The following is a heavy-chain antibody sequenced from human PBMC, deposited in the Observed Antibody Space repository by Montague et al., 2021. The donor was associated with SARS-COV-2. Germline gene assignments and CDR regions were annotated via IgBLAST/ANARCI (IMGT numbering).Heavy chain of an antibody. D-gene: IGHD6-13*01. J-gene: IGHJ1*01. CDR3: ARGNDSWYH. CDR1: GSSITNSH. Sequence: SETLSLTCSVSGSSITNSHWSWIRQPPGKGLEWIGYISCSGTTTYSPSLKTRVTISMDTSKNHFSLRLTSVTAADTAIYYCARGNDSWYHWGQGTLVIVSS. V-gene: IGHV4-59*01. CDR2: ISCSGTT.